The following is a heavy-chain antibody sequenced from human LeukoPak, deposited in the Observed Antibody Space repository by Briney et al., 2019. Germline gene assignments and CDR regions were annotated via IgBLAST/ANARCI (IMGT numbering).Heavy chain of an antibody. CDR1: GFTFSDYY. CDR2: ISSSGSTI. CDR3: ARDHYYDSSSPLDY. V-gene: IGHV3-11*01. D-gene: IGHD3-22*01. J-gene: IGHJ4*02. Sequence: GGSLRLSCAASGFTFSDYYMSWIRQAPGKGLEWVSYISSSGSTIYYADSVKGRFTISRDNAKNSLYLQMNSLRAEDTAVYYCARDHYYDSSSPLDYWGQGTLVTVSS.